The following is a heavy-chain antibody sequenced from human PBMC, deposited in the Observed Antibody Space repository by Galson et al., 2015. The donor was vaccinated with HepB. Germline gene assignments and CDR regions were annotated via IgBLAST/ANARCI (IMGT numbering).Heavy chain of an antibody. CDR1: GFTFSSYA. CDR3: AREGDDYGDYVSGDYYGMDV. D-gene: IGHD4-17*01. J-gene: IGHJ6*02. CDR2: ISYDGSNK. Sequence: SLRLSCAAYGFTFSSYAMHWVRQAPGKGLEGVAVISYDGSNKYYADSVKGRFTISRDNAKNTLYLQMNGLRAEDTAVYYCAREGDDYGDYVSGDYYGMDVWGQGTTVTVSS. V-gene: IGHV3-30-3*01.